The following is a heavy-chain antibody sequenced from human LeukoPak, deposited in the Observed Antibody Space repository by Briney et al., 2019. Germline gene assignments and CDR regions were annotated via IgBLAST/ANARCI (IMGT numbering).Heavy chain of an antibody. J-gene: IGHJ3*02. CDR3: ARVGVDTAMVDAFDI. CDR1: GGTFSSCA. CDR2: IIPIFGTA. Sequence: ASVKVSCKASGGTFSSCAISWVRQAPGQGLEWMGRIIPIFGTANYAQKFQGRVTITTDESTSTAYMELSSLRSEDTAVYYCARVGVDTAMVDAFDIWGQGTMVTVSS. V-gene: IGHV1-69*05. D-gene: IGHD5-18*01.